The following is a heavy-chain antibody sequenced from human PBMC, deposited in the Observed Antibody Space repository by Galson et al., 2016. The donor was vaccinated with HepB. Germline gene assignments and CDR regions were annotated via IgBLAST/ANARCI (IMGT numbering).Heavy chain of an antibody. CDR1: GYIFIDFW. CDR2: IYPGDSDT. Sequence: QSGAEVKKPGESLRISCEGSGYIFIDFWIAWVRQMPGKGLEWMGTIYPGDSDTRYSPSFQGQVTISVDKSISTAYLQWSSLKASDTAMYYCARQGYGDKWFDPWGQGTLVTVSS. J-gene: IGHJ5*02. D-gene: IGHD4/OR15-4a*01. CDR3: ARQGYGDKWFDP. V-gene: IGHV5-51*01.